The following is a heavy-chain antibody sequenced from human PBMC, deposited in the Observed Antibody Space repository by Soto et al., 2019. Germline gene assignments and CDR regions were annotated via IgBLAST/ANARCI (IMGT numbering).Heavy chain of an antibody. CDR3: ARSSGYDLLRYYYYGMDV. J-gene: IGHJ6*02. D-gene: IGHD5-12*01. V-gene: IGHV1-69*13. CDR1: GGTLSSYA. Sequence: ASVKVSCKASGGTLSSYAISWVRQAPGQGLEWMGGIIPIFGTANYAQKFQGRVTITADESTSTAYMELSSLRSEDTAVYYCARSSGYDLLRYYYYGMDVWGQGTTVTVSS. CDR2: IIPIFGTA.